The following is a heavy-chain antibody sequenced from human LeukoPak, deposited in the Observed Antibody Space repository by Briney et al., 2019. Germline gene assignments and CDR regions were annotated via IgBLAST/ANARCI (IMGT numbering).Heavy chain of an antibody. D-gene: IGHD6-6*01. CDR2: IKTDGSST. J-gene: IGHJ3*02. CDR3: ARDEQLVRDRAFDI. CDR1: GFTFNNHW. Sequence: GGSLRLSCAASGFTFNNHWMHWVRQAPGKGLVWVSRIKTDGSSTSYADSVKGRFTIYRDNAKNTLYLQMNSLRAEDTAVYYCARDEQLVRDRAFDIWGQGTMVTVSS. V-gene: IGHV3-74*01.